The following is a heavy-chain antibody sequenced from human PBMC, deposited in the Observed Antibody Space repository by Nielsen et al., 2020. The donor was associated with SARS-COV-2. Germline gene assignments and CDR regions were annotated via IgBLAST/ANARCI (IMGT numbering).Heavy chain of an antibody. J-gene: IGHJ4*02. CDR2: INHSGST. V-gene: IGHV4-34*01. Sequence: SETLSLTCAVYGGSFSGYYWSWIRQPPGKGLEWIGEINHSGSTNYNPSLKSRVTISVDTSKNQFSLKLSSVTAADTAVYYCARYRFGTGIFDYWGQGTLVTVSS. D-gene: IGHD3-10*01. CDR1: GGSFSGYY. CDR3: ARYRFGTGIFDY.